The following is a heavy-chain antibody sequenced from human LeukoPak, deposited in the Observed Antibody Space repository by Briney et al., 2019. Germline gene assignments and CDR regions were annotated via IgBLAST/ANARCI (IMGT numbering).Heavy chain of an antibody. Sequence: GGSLRLSCAASGFTFSSYSMNWVRQAPGKGLEWVSYISSSSSTIYYADSVKGRFTISRDNSKNTLYLQMNSLRADDTAVYYCVKDHGWLLYSWGQGTLVTVSS. J-gene: IGHJ4*02. D-gene: IGHD3-9*01. CDR2: ISSSSSTI. V-gene: IGHV3-48*01. CDR1: GFTFSSYS. CDR3: VKDHGWLLYS.